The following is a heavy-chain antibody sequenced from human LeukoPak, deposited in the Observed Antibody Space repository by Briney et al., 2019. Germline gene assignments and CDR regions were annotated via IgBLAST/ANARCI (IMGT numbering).Heavy chain of an antibody. CDR3: ARDLFPLRYYFDY. CDR2: IWFDGTTK. CDR1: GFTFSSYA. V-gene: IGHV3-33*01. D-gene: IGHD3-10*01. J-gene: IGHJ4*02. Sequence: GGSLRLSCEASGFTFSSYAMRWVRQAPGKGLEWVAVIWFDGTTKFYGDSVTGRFTISRDNSKKTLYLQMNTLRVDDTAVYYCARDLFPLRYYFDYWGQGTLVTVSS.